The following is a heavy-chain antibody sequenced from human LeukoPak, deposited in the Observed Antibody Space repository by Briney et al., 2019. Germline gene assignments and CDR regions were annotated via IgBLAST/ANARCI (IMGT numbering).Heavy chain of an antibody. CDR3: ARLPAYDFWGGYPDY. J-gene: IGHJ4*02. D-gene: IGHD3-3*01. Sequence: LGESLKISCKGSGYSFTSYWIGWVRQMPGKGLEWMGIIYPGDSDTRYSPSFQGQVTISADKSISTAYLQWSSLKASDTAMYYCARLPAYDFWGGYPDYWGQGTLVTVSS. CDR2: IYPGDSDT. CDR1: GYSFTSYW. V-gene: IGHV5-51*01.